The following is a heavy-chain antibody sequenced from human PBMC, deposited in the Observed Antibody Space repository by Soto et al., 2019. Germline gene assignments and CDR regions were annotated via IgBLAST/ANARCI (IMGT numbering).Heavy chain of an antibody. CDR1: GYPFTSYA. V-gene: IGHV1-18*01. CDR3: ASSYSNYALIDYYYYGMDV. J-gene: IGHJ6*02. CDR2: ISAYNGNT. Sequence: ASVKLSCKSSGYPFTSYAISWVRQAPGQGLEWMGWISAYNGNTNYAQKVQGRVTMTTDTSTSTAYMELRSLRSDDTAVYYCASSYSNYALIDYYYYGMDVWGQGTTVTVSS. D-gene: IGHD4-4*01.